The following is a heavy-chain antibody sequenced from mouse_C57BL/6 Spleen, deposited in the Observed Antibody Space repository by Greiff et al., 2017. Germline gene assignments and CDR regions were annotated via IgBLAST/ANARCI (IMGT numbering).Heavy chain of an antibody. Sequence: DVMLVESGGGLVKPGGSLKLSCAASGFTFSDYGMHWVRQAPEKGLEWVAYISSGSSNIYYADTVKGRFTISRDNAKNTLFLQMTSLMSEDTAMYYWAKASSDYDFDYWGQGTTLTVSS. J-gene: IGHJ2*01. CDR2: ISSGSSNI. V-gene: IGHV5-17*01. D-gene: IGHD3-2*02. CDR1: GFTFSDYG. CDR3: AKASSDYDFDY.